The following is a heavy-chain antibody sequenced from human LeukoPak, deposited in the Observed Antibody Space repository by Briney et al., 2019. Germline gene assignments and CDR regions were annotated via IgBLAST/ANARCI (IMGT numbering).Heavy chain of an antibody. J-gene: IGHJ3*01. V-gene: IGHV3-74*01. CDR3: AKDSYASGRPLHTFDV. D-gene: IGHD3-10*01. Sequence: GGSLRLSCAASGFTFSTYWMHWVRQAPGKGLVWVSRIRGDGGDISYADSVKGRFTISRDNAKNTLYLQMNSLSTEDTAIYYCAKDSYASGRPLHTFDVWGQGTMVTVSS. CDR1: GFTFSTYW. CDR2: IRGDGGDI.